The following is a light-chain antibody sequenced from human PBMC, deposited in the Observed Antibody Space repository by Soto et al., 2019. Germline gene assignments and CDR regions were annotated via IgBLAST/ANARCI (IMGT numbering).Light chain of an antibody. Sequence: QSVLTQPASVSGSPGQSITISCTGTSSDVGGYYSVSWYQQHPVKATKLMIYEVSNRPSGVSNRFSGSKSGNTASLTISGLQAEDEADYYCSSYTSSNTWVFGGGTKLTVL. V-gene: IGLV2-14*01. CDR1: SSDVGGYYS. CDR2: EVS. CDR3: SSYTSSNTWV. J-gene: IGLJ2*01.